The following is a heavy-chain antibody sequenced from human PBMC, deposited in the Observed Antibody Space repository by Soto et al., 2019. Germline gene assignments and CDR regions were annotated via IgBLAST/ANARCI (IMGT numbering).Heavy chain of an antibody. CDR1: GGSISTYY. V-gene: IGHV4-59*08. CDR2: IYHSGTT. J-gene: IGHJ4*02. CDR3: ARNYGPGYTFDY. Sequence: ETLSLTCTVSGGSISTYYWSWVRQPPGKGLEWIGYIYHSGTTNYNPSLESRVTMSVDTSKNQFSLKLSSVTAADTAVYYCARNYGPGYTFDYWGQGTLVTVSS. D-gene: IGHD3-10*01.